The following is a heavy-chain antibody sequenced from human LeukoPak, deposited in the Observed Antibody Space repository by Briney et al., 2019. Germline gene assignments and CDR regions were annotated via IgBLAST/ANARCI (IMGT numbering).Heavy chain of an antibody. CDR1: GFTFSSYG. CDR3: ARDGPLGELPDY. D-gene: IGHD3-16*01. V-gene: IGHV3-7*01. J-gene: IGHJ4*02. Sequence: SGGSLRLSCAASGFTFSSYGMHWVRQAPGKGLEWVANIKQDGSEKYYVDSVKGRFTISRDNAKNSLYLQMNSLRAEDTAVYYCARDGPLGELPDYWGQGTLVTVSS. CDR2: IKQDGSEK.